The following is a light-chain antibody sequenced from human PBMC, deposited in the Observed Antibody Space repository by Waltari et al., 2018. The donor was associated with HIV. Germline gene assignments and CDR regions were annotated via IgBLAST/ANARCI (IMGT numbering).Light chain of an antibody. Sequence: SALSQPASVSGSPGQSITISCTGTISDIGPYNLVSLYQQYQGRAHKLIISEVNKRPSGVSDLFSGSKSGNRASLTVAGVKVEDEADYYCCSYAGGRVFVLFGGGTRLTV. CDR2: EVN. V-gene: IGLV2-23*02. CDR1: ISDIGPYNL. CDR3: CSYAGGRVFVL. J-gene: IGLJ2*01.